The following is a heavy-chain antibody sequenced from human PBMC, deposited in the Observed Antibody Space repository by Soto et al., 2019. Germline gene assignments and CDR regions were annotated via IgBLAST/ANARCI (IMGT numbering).Heavy chain of an antibody. CDR2: ISYDGSNK. J-gene: IGHJ4*02. CDR1: GFTFSSYG. V-gene: IGHV3-30*18. Sequence: PGGSLRLSCAASGFTFSSYGMHWVRQAPGKGLEWVAVISYDGSNKYYADSVKGRFTISRDNSKNTLYLQMNSLRAEDTAVYYCAKPPDSGSYFACFGYWGQGTLVTVSS. D-gene: IGHD1-26*01. CDR3: AKPPDSGSYFACFGY.